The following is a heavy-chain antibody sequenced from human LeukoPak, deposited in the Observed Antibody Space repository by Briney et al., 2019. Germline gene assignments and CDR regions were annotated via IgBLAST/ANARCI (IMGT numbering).Heavy chain of an antibody. Sequence: GGSLRLSCAASGSTFSSYAMSWVRQAPGKGLEWVSAISGSGGSTYYADSVKGRFTISRDNSKNTLYLQMNSLRPEDTAVYYCAGHFGAWHYFDYWGQGTLVTVSS. J-gene: IGHJ4*02. D-gene: IGHD3-3*01. V-gene: IGHV3-23*01. CDR2: ISGSGGST. CDR3: AGHFGAWHYFDY. CDR1: GSTFSSYA.